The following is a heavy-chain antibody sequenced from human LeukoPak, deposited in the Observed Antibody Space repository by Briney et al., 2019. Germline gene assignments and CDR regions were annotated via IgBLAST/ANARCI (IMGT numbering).Heavy chain of an antibody. Sequence: PGGSLRLSCEASGFTFSAYAMTWVRQTPGKGLEWVSSISSSSSSIYYADSVKGRFTVSRDNAKNSLYLQMNSLRDEDTAMYYCAGSLRGGGWYMYWGQGTLVTVSS. CDR3: AGSLRGGGWYMY. J-gene: IGHJ4*02. CDR2: ISSSSSSI. V-gene: IGHV3-21*01. D-gene: IGHD6-19*01. CDR1: GFTFSAYA.